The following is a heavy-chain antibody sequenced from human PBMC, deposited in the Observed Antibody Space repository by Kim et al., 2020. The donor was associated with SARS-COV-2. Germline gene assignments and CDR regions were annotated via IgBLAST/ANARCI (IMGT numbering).Heavy chain of an antibody. V-gene: IGHV3-30-3*01. CDR3: AREDHNGSSGKDF. Sequence: GGSLRLSCEASGFTFSTYNMHWVRQAPGKGLDWVAVVLSDGSNQWYTDSVKGRFTISRDNSKDTVYLEMNSLGPEDTAIYYCAREDHNGSSGKDFWGQGTLVTVSS. D-gene: IGHD3-10*01. CDR1: GFTFSTYN. CDR2: VLSDGSNQ. J-gene: IGHJ4*02.